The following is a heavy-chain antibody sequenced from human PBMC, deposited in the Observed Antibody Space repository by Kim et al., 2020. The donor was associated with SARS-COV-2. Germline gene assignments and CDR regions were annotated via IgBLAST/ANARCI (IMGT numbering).Heavy chain of an antibody. V-gene: IGHV3-30-3*01. Sequence: GGSLRLSCAASGFTFSSYAMHWVRQAPGKGLEWVAVISYDGSNKYYADSVKGRFTISRDNSKNTLYLQMNSLRAEDTAVYYCARSLEDYEGPDYWGQGTLVTVSS. CDR1: GFTFSSYA. CDR2: ISYDGSNK. D-gene: IGHD4-17*01. CDR3: ARSLEDYEGPDY. J-gene: IGHJ4*02.